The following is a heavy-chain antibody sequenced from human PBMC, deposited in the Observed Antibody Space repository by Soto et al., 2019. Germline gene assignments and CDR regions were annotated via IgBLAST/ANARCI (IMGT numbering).Heavy chain of an antibody. J-gene: IGHJ4*02. V-gene: IGHV3-33*01. D-gene: IGHD3-9*01. Sequence: QVQLVESGGGVVQPGRSLRLSCAASGFTFSSYGMHWVRQAPGKGLEWVAVIWYDGSNKYYADSVKGRFTISRDNSQNTLYLQMNSLRAEDTAVYYCARGDDILTGYYYFDYWGQGTLVTVSS. CDR1: GFTFSSYG. CDR3: ARGDDILTGYYYFDY. CDR2: IWYDGSNK.